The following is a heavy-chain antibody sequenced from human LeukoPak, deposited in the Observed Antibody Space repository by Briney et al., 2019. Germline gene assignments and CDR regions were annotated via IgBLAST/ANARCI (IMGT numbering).Heavy chain of an antibody. CDR3: ARAWAARKGTNYYMDV. J-gene: IGHJ6*03. Sequence: PSETLSLTCDVYGGSFSGYYWSWIRQPPGKGLEWIGEINHSGSTNYNPSLKSRVTISVDTSKNQFSLKLSSVTAADTAVYYCARAWAARKGTNYYMDVWGKGTTVTVSS. CDR1: GGSFSGYY. V-gene: IGHV4-34*01. CDR2: INHSGST. D-gene: IGHD6-6*01.